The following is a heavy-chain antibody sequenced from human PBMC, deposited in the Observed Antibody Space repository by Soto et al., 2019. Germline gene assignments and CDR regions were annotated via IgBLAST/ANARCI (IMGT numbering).Heavy chain of an antibody. Sequence: GASVKVSCKASGGTFSSYAISWVRQAPGQGLEWMGGIIPIFGTANYAQKFQGRVTITADESTSTAYMELSSLRSEDTAVYYCARDFGVVAARAGGTFDYWGQGTLVTVYS. CDR2: IIPIFGTA. CDR1: GGTFSSYA. J-gene: IGHJ4*02. D-gene: IGHD2-15*01. CDR3: ARDFGVVAARAGGTFDY. V-gene: IGHV1-69*13.